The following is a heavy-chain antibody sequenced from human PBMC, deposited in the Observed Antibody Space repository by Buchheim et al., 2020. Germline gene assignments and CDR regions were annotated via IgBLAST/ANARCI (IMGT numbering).Heavy chain of an antibody. CDR3: ARDAYYDSS. V-gene: IGHV1-2*06. CDR2: IIPNSGGP. J-gene: IGHJ4*02. D-gene: IGHD3-22*01. Sequence: QVQLVQSGAEVKKPGASVKVSCKASGYTFTGYDIHWVRQAPGQGLEWMGRIIPNSGGPNYAQKFQGRVTMTGDTSISPAYMELSRLRSDDTTVYYCARDAYYDSSWGQGTL. CDR1: GYTFTGYD.